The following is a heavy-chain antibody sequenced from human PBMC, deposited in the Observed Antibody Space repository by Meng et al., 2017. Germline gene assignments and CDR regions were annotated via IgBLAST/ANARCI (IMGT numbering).Heavy chain of an antibody. D-gene: IGHD6-19*01. Sequence: GESLKISCAACGFTFSSYDMHWVRQATGKGLEWVSAIGTAGDTYYPGSVKGQFTISRENAKNSLYLQMNSLRAGDTAVYYCARVSQQWLPILYYFDYWGQGTLVTVSS. V-gene: IGHV3-13*03. CDR2: IGTAGDT. J-gene: IGHJ4*02. CDR3: ARVSQQWLPILYYFDY. CDR1: GFTFSSYD.